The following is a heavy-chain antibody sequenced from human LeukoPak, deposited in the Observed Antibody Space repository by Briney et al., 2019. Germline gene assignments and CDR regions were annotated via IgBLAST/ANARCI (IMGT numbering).Heavy chain of an antibody. CDR2: IYSGGST. D-gene: IGHD1-26*01. V-gene: IGHV3-53*01. CDR1: GFTVSSKY. CDR3: ASGATSDFDY. J-gene: IGHJ4*02. Sequence: GGSLRLSCAASGFTVSSKYRSWLRQAPGKGLEWVSVIYSGGSTYYADSVKGRFTISRDNSKNTLYLQMNSLRAEDTAVYYCASGATSDFDYWGQGTLVTVSS.